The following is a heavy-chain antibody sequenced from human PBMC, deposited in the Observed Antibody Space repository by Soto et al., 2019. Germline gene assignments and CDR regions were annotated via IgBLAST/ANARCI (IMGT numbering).Heavy chain of an antibody. CDR2: IYYSGST. D-gene: IGHD3-10*01. V-gene: IGHV4-39*01. J-gene: IGHJ4*02. CDR3: VRPGGDYYGSGSYYGGVYFDY. CDR1: GGSISSSSYY. Sequence: SETLSLTCTVSGGSISSSSYYWGWIRQPPGKGLEWIGSIYYSGSTYYNPSLKSRVTISVDTSKNQFSLKLSSVTAADTAVYYCVRPGGDYYGSGSYYGGVYFDYWGQGTLVTVSS.